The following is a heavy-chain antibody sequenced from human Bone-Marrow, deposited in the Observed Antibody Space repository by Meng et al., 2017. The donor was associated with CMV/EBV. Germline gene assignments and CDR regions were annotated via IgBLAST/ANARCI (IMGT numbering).Heavy chain of an antibody. Sequence: QVQLGQSGAEVKKPGSSVKGSCKASGGTFSSYAISWVRQDPGQELEWMGGIIPIFGTANYAQKFQGRVTITADESTSTAYMELSSLRSEDTAVYYCARGEGLLGDWFDPWGQGTLVTVSS. CDR1: GGTFSSYA. D-gene: IGHD2-8*02. J-gene: IGHJ5*02. CDR2: IIPIFGTA. V-gene: IGHV1-69*12. CDR3: ARGEGLLGDWFDP.